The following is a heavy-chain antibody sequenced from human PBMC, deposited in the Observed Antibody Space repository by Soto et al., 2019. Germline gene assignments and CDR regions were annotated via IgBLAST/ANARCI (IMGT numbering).Heavy chain of an antibody. J-gene: IGHJ1*01. V-gene: IGHV1-69*02. Sequence: QVQLVQSGAEVKKPGSSVKVSCKASGGTFSSYTISWVRQAPGQGLEWMGRIIPILGISNYAQKFQGRVTITADKSTSTANMELSSLRSEDTAVYYCARVDYYDSTGSWGQGTLVTVSS. D-gene: IGHD3-22*01. CDR2: IIPILGIS. CDR3: ARVDYYDSTGS. CDR1: GGTFSSYT.